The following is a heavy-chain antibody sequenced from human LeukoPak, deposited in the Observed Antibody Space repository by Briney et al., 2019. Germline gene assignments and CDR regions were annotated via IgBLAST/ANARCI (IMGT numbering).Heavy chain of an antibody. D-gene: IGHD2-21*01. CDR3: ARRVVMGYFDY. J-gene: IGHJ4*02. V-gene: IGHV4-34*01. Sequence: SETLSLTCAVYGGSFSGYYWSWIRQPPGKGLEWIGEINHSGSTNYNPSLKSRVTIPVDTSKNQFSLKLSSVTAADTAVYYCARRVVMGYFDYWGQGTLVTVSS. CDR1: GGSFSGYY. CDR2: INHSGST.